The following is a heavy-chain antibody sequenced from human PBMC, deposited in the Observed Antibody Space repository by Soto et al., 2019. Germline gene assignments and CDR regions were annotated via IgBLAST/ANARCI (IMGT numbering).Heavy chain of an antibody. Sequence: PGGSLRLSCVASGFTFIGYGFIFFRHSPFKWRDRVSAISVSGGRIYYAESVKGRFTISRDNSKNTLYLQMTSLRAEDTAVYYCAKDYNPLRDFDGLPNYNYYYGMDVWGQGTTVTVSS. CDR1: GFTFIGYG. V-gene: IGHV3-23*01. CDR2: ISVSGGRI. J-gene: IGHJ6*02. CDR3: AKDYNPLRDFDGLPNYNYYYGMDV. D-gene: IGHD3-9*01.